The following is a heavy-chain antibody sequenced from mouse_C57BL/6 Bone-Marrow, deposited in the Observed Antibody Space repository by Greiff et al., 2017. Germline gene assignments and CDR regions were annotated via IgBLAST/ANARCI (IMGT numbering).Heavy chain of an antibody. CDR2: IHPNSGST. J-gene: IGHJ1*03. CDR3: ASLGRFDWYFDV. V-gene: IGHV1-64*01. CDR1: GYTFTSYW. D-gene: IGHD4-1*01. Sequence: VQLKQPGAELVKPGASVKLSCKASGYTFTSYWMHWVKQRPGQGLEWIGMIHPNSGSTNYNEKFESKATLTVDKSSSTAYMQLSSLTSEDSAVYYCASLGRFDWYFDVWGTGTTVTVSS.